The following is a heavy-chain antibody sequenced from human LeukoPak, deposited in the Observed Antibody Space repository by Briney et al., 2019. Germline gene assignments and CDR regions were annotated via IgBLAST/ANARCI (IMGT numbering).Heavy chain of an antibody. J-gene: IGHJ5*02. CDR3: ARGNRDGYNRDNWFDP. CDR2: FYYSGST. V-gene: IGHV4-59*01. Sequence: SETLSLTCTVSGDSISTYYWSWIRQPPGKGLEWIGYFYYSGSTNYNPSLKSRVTISVDTSKNQFSLKLNSVTAADTAVYYCARGNRDGYNRDNWFDPWGQGTLVTVSS. CDR1: GDSISTYY. D-gene: IGHD5-12*01.